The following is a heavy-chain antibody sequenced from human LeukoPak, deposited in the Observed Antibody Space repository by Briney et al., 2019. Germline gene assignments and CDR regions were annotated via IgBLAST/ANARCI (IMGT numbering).Heavy chain of an antibody. CDR2: INPNSGDT. Sequence: ASVKVSCKASGYTLTAHYMHWVRQAPGQGLEWMGRINPNSGDTNYAQKFQGRVTMNRDTSISTAYMDLSRLTSDDTAVYYCARPYGSGSFDNWFDPWGQRTLVIVSS. J-gene: IGHJ5*02. CDR3: ARPYGSGSFDNWFDP. D-gene: IGHD3-10*01. V-gene: IGHV1-2*06. CDR1: GYTLTAHY.